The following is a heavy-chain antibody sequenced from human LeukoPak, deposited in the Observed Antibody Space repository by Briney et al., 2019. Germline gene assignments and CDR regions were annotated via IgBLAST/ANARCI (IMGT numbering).Heavy chain of an antibody. CDR1: GGSISYYY. CDR3: ARSRSTAYFDALDI. Sequence: SEALSLTCTVSGGSISYYYWSWIRQPPGKGLEWIGYIYYSGSTNYNPSLKSRVTISVDTSKSQFSLKLTSVTAADTAVYYCARSRSTAYFDALDIWGQGTMVSVSS. CDR2: IYYSGST. V-gene: IGHV4-59*08. D-gene: IGHD3-16*01. J-gene: IGHJ3*02.